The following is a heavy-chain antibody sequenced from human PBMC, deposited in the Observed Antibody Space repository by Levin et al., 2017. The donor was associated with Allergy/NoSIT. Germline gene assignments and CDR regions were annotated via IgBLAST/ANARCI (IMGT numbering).Heavy chain of an antibody. CDR3: AKIRDKGMPITDVLYFYYVLDV. V-gene: IGHV3-30*18. CDR1: GYTFSNYG. J-gene: IGHJ6*02. D-gene: IGHD3-16*01. Sequence: PGGSLRLSCAASGYTFSNYGMHWVRQAPGKGLEWVAVVSYDGNYKYYADSVKGRFTISRDNSKNTLDLQMNILRAEDTAVYYCAKIRDKGMPITDVLYFYYVLDVWCQGTTVTVSS. CDR2: VSYDGNYK.